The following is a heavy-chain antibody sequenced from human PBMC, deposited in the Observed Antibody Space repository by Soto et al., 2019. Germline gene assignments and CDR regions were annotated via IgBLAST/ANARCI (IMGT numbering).Heavy chain of an antibody. Sequence: PVGSLRLSCAASGFTFSSYAMHWVRQAPGKGLEWVAVISYDGSNKYYADSVKGRFTISRDNSKNTLYLQMNSLRAEDTAVYYCAREVQLWSYFDYWGQGTLVTVSS. V-gene: IGHV3-30-3*01. CDR2: ISYDGSNK. CDR1: GFTFSSYA. J-gene: IGHJ4*02. D-gene: IGHD5-18*01. CDR3: AREVQLWSYFDY.